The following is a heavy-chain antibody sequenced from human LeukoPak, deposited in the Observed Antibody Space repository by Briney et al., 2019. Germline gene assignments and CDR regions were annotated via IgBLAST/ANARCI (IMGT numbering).Heavy chain of an antibody. J-gene: IGHJ3*02. CDR2: IYYSGST. V-gene: IGHV4-59*01. Sequence: SETLSLTCTVSGGSISSYYWSWIRQPPGKGLEWIGYIYYSGSTNYIPSLKSRVTISVDTSKNQFSLKLSSVTAADTAVYYCASVPVLLSPQEARAGYAFDIWGQGTMVTVSS. CDR3: ASVPVLLSPQEARAGYAFDI. CDR1: GGSISSYY. D-gene: IGHD3-10*01.